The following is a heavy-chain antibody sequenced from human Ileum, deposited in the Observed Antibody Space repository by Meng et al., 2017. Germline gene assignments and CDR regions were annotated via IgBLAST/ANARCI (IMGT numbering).Heavy chain of an antibody. CDR2: INYSGST. CDR1: GGSISSSSYY. Sequence: SETLSLTCTVSGGSISSSSYYWGWIRQPPGKGLEWIGSINYSGSTYYNPSLKSRVTISVDTYKNQFSLKLSSVTAADTAVYYCARGRHYYGSGSPYYFDYWGQGTLVTVSS. J-gene: IGHJ4*02. CDR3: ARGRHYYGSGSPYYFDY. V-gene: IGHV4-39*07. D-gene: IGHD3-10*01.